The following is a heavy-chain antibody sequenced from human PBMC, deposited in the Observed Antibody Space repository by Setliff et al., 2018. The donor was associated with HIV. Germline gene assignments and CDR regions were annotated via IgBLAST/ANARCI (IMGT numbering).Heavy chain of an antibody. V-gene: IGHV4-39*07. CDR2: IYYSGST. CDR3: ARVGAFGVGGWFDP. J-gene: IGHJ5*02. Sequence: SSETLSLTCTVSGDSISSSTYYWGWIRQPPGKGLEWIGSIYYSGSTYYNPSLKSRVTISVDTSKNQFSLKLSSVTAADTAMYYCARVGAFGVGGWFDPWGQGSLVTVSS. CDR1: GDSISSSTYY. D-gene: IGHD3-3*01.